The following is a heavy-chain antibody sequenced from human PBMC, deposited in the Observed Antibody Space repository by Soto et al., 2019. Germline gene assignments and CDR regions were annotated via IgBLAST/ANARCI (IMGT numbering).Heavy chain of an antibody. D-gene: IGHD3-3*01. V-gene: IGHV3-53*01. CDR3: ARGATYYDFWSGHYTSYTYYGMDV. CDR2: IDTAGRA. Sequence: EVQLVESGGGLIQPGGSLRVSCAASEFTVSSNYMTWVRQAPGKGLEWVAGIDTAGRANYAEAVEGRFTNSRDNSKNKLYLQMNSLRVEDTAVYYCARGATYYDFWSGHYTSYTYYGMDVWGQGTTVTVS. CDR1: EFTVSSNY. J-gene: IGHJ6*02.